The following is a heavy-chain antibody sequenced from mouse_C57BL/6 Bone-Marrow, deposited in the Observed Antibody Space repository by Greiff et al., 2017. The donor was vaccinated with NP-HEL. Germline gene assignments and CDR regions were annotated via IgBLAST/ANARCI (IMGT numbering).Heavy chain of an antibody. CDR1: GYTFTSYW. V-gene: IGHV1-69*01. Sequence: QVQLKQSGAELVMPGASVKLSCKASGYTFTSYWMHWVKQRPGQGLEWIGEIDPSDSYTNYNQKFKGKSTLTVDKSSSTAYMQLSSLTSEDSAVYYCAIYDRFAYWGQGTLVTVSA. CDR3: AIYDRFAY. CDR2: IDPSDSYT. J-gene: IGHJ3*01. D-gene: IGHD2-3*01.